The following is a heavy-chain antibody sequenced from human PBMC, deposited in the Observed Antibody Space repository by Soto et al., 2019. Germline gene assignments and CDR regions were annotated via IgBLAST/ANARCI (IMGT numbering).Heavy chain of an antibody. CDR2: ISSSGSTI. J-gene: IGHJ3*02. V-gene: IGHV3-11*01. CDR1: GFTFSDYY. CDR3: ARDTKKYIWGSYRPGAFDI. D-gene: IGHD3-16*02. Sequence: GGSLRLSCAASGFTFSDYYISWIRQAPGKGLEWVSYISSSGSTIYYADSVKGRFTISRDNAKNSLYLQMNSLRAEDTAVYYCARDTKKYIWGSYRPGAFDIWGQGTMVTVSS.